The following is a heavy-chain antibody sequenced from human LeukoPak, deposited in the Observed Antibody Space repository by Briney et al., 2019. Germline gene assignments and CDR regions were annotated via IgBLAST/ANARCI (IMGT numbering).Heavy chain of an antibody. D-gene: IGHD5-24*01. Sequence: GGSLRLSCAASGFTFSSYAMSWVRQAPGKGLEWVSGISDSGDITYYADSVKGRFTISRDNAKNSLYLQMNSLRAEDTAVYYCATSSSLDGYNCFDYWGQGTLVTVSS. CDR3: ATSSSLDGYNCFDY. CDR2: ISDSGDIT. V-gene: IGHV3-23*01. CDR1: GFTFSSYA. J-gene: IGHJ4*02.